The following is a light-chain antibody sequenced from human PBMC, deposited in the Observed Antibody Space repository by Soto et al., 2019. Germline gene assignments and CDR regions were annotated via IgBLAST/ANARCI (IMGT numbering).Light chain of an antibody. CDR3: QQYGSSPGT. J-gene: IGKJ1*01. Sequence: EVVLTQSPGSLSLSPGERATLSCRASQIVTSSYLAWYQQKPGQAPKLIIFGASIRATDVPDRFSGSGSGTAFTLTISRLEPEDFAVYYCQQYGSSPGTFGQGTE. V-gene: IGKV3-20*01. CDR2: GAS. CDR1: QIVTSSY.